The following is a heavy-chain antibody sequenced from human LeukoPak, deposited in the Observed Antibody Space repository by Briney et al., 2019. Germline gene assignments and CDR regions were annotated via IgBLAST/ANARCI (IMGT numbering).Heavy chain of an antibody. Sequence: GGSLRLSCAASGFTFSAYAIHWVRQAPGKGLEYVSGLNSNGGSTYYATSVKDRFTISRDNSKNTLSLQMNSLRPEDTAFYYCARGSFWYLDYWGQGTLVTVSS. CDR3: ARGSFWYLDY. CDR1: GFTFSAYA. J-gene: IGHJ4*02. V-gene: IGHV3-64*01. CDR2: LNSNGGST.